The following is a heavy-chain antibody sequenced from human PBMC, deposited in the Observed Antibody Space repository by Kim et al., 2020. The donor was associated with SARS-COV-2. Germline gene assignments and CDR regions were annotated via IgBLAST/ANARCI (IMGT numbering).Heavy chain of an antibody. V-gene: IGHV3-23*01. CDR3: AKSEGLRYFDWLPYYFDY. J-gene: IGHJ4*02. Sequence: KGRFTISRDNSKNTLYLQMNSLRAEDTVVYYCAKSEGLRYFDWLPYYFDYWGQGTLVTVSS. D-gene: IGHD3-9*01.